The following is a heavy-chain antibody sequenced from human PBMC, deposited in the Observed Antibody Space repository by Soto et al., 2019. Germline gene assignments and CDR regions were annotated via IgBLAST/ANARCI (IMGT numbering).Heavy chain of an antibody. CDR2: IYYSGST. Sequence: SETLSLTCTVSGGSISSYYWSWIRQPPGKGLEWIGYIYYSGSTNYNPSLKSRVTISVDTSKNQFSLKLSSVTAADTAVYYCARVAGGITIFGVVTRKDDAFDIWGQGTMVTVSS. J-gene: IGHJ3*02. V-gene: IGHV4-59*01. D-gene: IGHD3-3*01. CDR3: ARVAGGITIFGVVTRKDDAFDI. CDR1: GGSISSYY.